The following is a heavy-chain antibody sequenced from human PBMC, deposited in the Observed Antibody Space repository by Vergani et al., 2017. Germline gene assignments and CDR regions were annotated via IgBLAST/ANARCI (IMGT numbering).Heavy chain of an antibody. D-gene: IGHD3-22*01. Sequence: QVQLQQWGGGLLKPSETLSLTCVVNGGSFTSYHWTWIRQSPGEGLEWVGDIDHTGRPDYNPSLKSRLTMSVDKSRNQFSLTLNSVTAADTAVYYCARGYYYDSSGYYYLDSWGQGTLVTVSS. V-gene: IGHV4-34*01. CDR3: ARGYYYDSSGYYYLDS. CDR1: GGSFTSYH. J-gene: IGHJ4*02. CDR2: IDHTGRP.